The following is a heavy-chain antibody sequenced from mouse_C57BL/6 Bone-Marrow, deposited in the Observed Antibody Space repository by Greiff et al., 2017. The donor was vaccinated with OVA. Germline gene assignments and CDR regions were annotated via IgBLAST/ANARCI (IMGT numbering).Heavy chain of an antibody. J-gene: IGHJ3*01. CDR2: IRNKANNHAT. D-gene: IGHD2-4*01. Sequence: EVKLMESGGGLVQPGGSMKLSCAASGFTFSDAWMDWVRQSPEKGLEWVAEIRNKANNHATYYAESVKGRFTISRDDSKSSVYLQMNSLRAEDTGIYYCTGYYDYDGVFAYWGQGTLVTVSA. V-gene: IGHV6-6*01. CDR3: TGYYDYDGVFAY. CDR1: GFTFSDAW.